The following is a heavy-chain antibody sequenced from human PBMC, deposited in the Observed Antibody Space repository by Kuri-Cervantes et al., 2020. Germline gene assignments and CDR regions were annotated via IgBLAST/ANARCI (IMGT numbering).Heavy chain of an antibody. D-gene: IGHD6-13*01. CDR2: INHLGST. J-gene: IGHJ4*02. Sequence: SETLSLTCAVYGGSFSGYYWSWIRQPPGKGLEWIGEINHLGSTNYNPSLKSRVTISVDTSKNQFSLNLSSVTAADTAVYYCARETAATGYPFDYWGQGVLVTVSS. CDR3: ARETAATGYPFDY. V-gene: IGHV4-34*01. CDR1: GGSFSGYY.